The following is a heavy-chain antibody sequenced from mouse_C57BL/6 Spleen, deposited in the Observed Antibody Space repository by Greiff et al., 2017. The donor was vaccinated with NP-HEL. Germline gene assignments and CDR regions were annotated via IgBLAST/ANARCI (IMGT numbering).Heavy chain of an antibody. CDR2: IYPGDGDT. V-gene: IGHV1-82*01. CDR3: ARGNHYCGSSYGYFDV. D-gene: IGHD1-1*01. J-gene: IGHJ1*03. CDR1: GYAFSSSW. Sequence: QVQLQQSGPELVKPGASVKISCKASGYAFSSSWMNWVKQRPGKGLEWIGRIYPGDGDTNYNGKFKGKATLTADKSSSTAYMQLSSLTSEDSAVYFCARGNHYCGSSYGYFDVWGTGTTVTVSS.